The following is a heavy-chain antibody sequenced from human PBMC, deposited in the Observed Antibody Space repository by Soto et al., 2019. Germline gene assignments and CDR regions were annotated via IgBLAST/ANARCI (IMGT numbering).Heavy chain of an antibody. CDR2: INPNSGGT. J-gene: IGHJ5*02. Sequence: RASVKVSCKASGYTFTGYYMHWVRQAPGQGLEWMGWINPNSGGTNYAQNFQGRVTMTRDTSISTAYMELSRLRSDDTAVYYCAREAPVPSTWAYNWFDPWGQGTLVTVSS. CDR1: GYTFTGYY. V-gene: IGHV1-2*02. CDR3: AREAPVPSTWAYNWFDP. D-gene: IGHD6-13*01.